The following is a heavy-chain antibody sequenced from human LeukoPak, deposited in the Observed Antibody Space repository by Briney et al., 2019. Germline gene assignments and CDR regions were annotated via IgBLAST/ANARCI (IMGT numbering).Heavy chain of an antibody. D-gene: IGHD1-26*01. CDR1: GGSFSGYY. Sequence: PSEPLSLTCAVYGGSFSGYYWSWIRQPPGKGLEWIGEINHSGSTNYNPSLKSRVTISVDTSKNQFSLKLSSVTAADTAVYYCARPVGATVFDIWGQGTMVTVSS. V-gene: IGHV4-34*01. CDR3: ARPVGATVFDI. J-gene: IGHJ3*02. CDR2: INHSGST.